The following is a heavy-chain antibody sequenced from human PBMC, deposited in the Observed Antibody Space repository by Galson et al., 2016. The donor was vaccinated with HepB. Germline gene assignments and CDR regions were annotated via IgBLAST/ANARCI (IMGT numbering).Heavy chain of an antibody. D-gene: IGHD3-22*01. J-gene: IGHJ4*02. CDR3: ASDYYDNSGTYYSFDS. CDR1: GYSLSKLS. CDR2: CDTEDGT. Sequence: SVKVSCKVSGYSLSKLSIHWVRQAPEKGLEYMGACDTEDGTVYAQKWQGRVTMTGDTSTDTAHMELNNLRSEDTAVYYCASDYYDNSGTYYSFDSWGQGTLVIVSS. V-gene: IGHV1-24*01.